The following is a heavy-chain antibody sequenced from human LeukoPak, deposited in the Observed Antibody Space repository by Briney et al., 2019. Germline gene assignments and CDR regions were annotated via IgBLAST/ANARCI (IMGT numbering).Heavy chain of an antibody. J-gene: IGHJ3*02. Sequence: PGGSLRLSCAASGFTFSSYSMNWVRQAPGKGLEWVANIKEDGGGKYYVDAVKGRFTISRDNAKNSLYLAMNSLRVEDAAVYYCVAGGAFDIWGQGTMVTVSS. V-gene: IGHV3-7*01. CDR1: GFTFSSYS. CDR3: VAGGAFDI. D-gene: IGHD3-16*01. CDR2: IKEDGGGK.